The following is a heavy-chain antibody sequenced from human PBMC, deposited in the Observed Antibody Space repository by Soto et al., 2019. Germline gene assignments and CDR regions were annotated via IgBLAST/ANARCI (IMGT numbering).Heavy chain of an antibody. CDR1: GYTFTSYA. J-gene: IGHJ4*02. V-gene: IGHV1-3*01. CDR2: INAGNGNT. Sequence: GASVKVSCKASGYTFTSYAMHWGRQAPGQRLEWMGWINAGNGNTKYSQKFQGRVTITRDTSASTAYMELSSLRSEDTAVYYCARDPPSGIGYFDYWGQGTLVTVSS. D-gene: IGHD1-26*01. CDR3: ARDPPSGIGYFDY.